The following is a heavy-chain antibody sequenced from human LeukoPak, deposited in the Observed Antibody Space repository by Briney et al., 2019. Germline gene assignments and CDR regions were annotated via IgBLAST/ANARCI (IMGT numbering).Heavy chain of an antibody. V-gene: IGHV3-15*01. CDR1: GFTFSNAW. CDR3: TTGTTYYGSGIDY. Sequence: GGSLRLSCAASGFTFSNAWMSWVRQAPGKGLEWVGRIKSKTDGGTTDYAAPVKGRFTISRDDSKNTLYLQMNSLKTEDTAVYYCTTGTTYYGSGIDYWGQGTLVTVSS. D-gene: IGHD3-10*01. CDR2: IKSKTDGGTT. J-gene: IGHJ4*02.